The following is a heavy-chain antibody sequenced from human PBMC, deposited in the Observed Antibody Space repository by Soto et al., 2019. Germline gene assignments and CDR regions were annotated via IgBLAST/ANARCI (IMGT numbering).Heavy chain of an antibody. Sequence: QVQLQQWGAGLLKPSETLSLTCAVYGGSFSGYYWSWIRQPPAKGLEWIGEINHSGSTNYNPSLKSRVTISVDTSKNQCSLKLSSVTAADTAVYYCAREVSYYDSSAPAFDIWGQGTMVTVSS. CDR3: AREVSYYDSSAPAFDI. V-gene: IGHV4-34*01. D-gene: IGHD3-22*01. CDR1: GGSFSGYY. CDR2: INHSGST. J-gene: IGHJ3*02.